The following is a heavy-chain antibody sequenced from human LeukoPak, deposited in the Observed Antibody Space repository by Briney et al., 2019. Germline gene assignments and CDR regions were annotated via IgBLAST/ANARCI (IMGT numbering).Heavy chain of an antibody. CDR1: GDSVSSYSAA. CDR2: TYCRYKWYN. CDR3: ARYPGIAAAGTDSRFVP. J-gene: IGHJ5*02. D-gene: IGHD6-13*01. V-gene: IGHV6-1*01. Sequence: QTLSLSCAISGDSVSSYSAAWDWLGPSPSRGLEWLGRTYCRYKWYNDYAVSVKSRITINPDTSKNQFSLQLNSVTPEATAVYYCARYPGIAAAGTDSRFVPWGEGALVTLSS.